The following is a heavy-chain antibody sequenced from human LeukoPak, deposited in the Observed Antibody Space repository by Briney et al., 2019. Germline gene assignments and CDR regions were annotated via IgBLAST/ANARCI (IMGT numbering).Heavy chain of an antibody. CDR2: ISYDGSNK. CDR1: GFTFSSYA. J-gene: IGHJ4*02. V-gene: IGHV3-30*04. Sequence: GGSLRLSCAASGFTFSSYAMHWVRQAPGKGLEWVAVISYDGSNKYYADSVKGRFTISRDNSKNTLYLQMNSLRAEDMAVYYCARAWWELPDYWGQGTLVTVSS. CDR3: ARAWWELPDY. D-gene: IGHD1-26*01.